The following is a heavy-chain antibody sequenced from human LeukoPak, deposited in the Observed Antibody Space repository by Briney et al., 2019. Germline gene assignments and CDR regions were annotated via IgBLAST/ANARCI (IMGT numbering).Heavy chain of an antibody. CDR1: GFTVSRHW. Sequence: GGSLRLSCAASGFTVSRHWMHWVRQAPGKGLEWVSSISSRSTYIYYADSVKGRFTISRDNAKSSLNLQMDSLRAEDTAVYYCATYRRNSQYYFNYWGQGTLVIVSS. CDR3: ATYRRNSQYYFNY. D-gene: IGHD3-16*02. J-gene: IGHJ4*02. V-gene: IGHV3-21*01. CDR2: ISSRSTYI.